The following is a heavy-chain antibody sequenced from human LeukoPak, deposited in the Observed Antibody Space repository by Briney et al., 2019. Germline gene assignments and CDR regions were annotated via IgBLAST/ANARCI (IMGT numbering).Heavy chain of an antibody. J-gene: IGHJ5*02. Sequence: SETLSLTCTVSGGSLISYYWSWIRQPAGKGLEWIGRMSSSGISTYSPSLKSRVTISIDTSRNQFSMNLNSVTAADTAVYYCAKGAGPPWFDPWGQGTLVTVSS. V-gene: IGHV4-4*07. CDR3: AKGAGPPWFDP. CDR1: GGSLISYY. CDR2: MSSSGIS. D-gene: IGHD6-19*01.